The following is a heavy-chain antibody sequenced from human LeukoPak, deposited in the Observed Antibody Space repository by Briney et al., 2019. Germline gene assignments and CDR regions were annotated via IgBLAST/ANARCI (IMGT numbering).Heavy chain of an antibody. CDR2: IGGSGGST. J-gene: IGHJ6*02. Sequence: PGGSLRLSCVASGFTFSSYAMTWVRQGPGKGLEWVSIIGGSGGSTYYADSVKGRFTISRDNSKNTLYLQMNGLRAEDTAVYYCAKEDLYYFAMDVWGQGTTVTVSS. CDR3: AKEDLYYFAMDV. V-gene: IGHV3-23*01. CDR1: GFTFSSYA.